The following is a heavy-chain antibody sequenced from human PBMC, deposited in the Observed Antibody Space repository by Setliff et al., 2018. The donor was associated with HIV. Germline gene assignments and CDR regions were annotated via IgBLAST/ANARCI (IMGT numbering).Heavy chain of an antibody. Sequence: SETLSLTCTVSGVSISNYYWSWIRQPAGKGLEWIGRIYTSGNTNYNPSLKSRVTVSVDTSKNQLSLNLTSVTAADAAVYYCARCFYGSGSYSYYFDYWGQGTLVTVSS. J-gene: IGHJ4*02. CDR2: IYTSGNT. V-gene: IGHV4-4*07. D-gene: IGHD3-10*01. CDR1: GVSISNYY. CDR3: ARCFYGSGSYSYYFDY.